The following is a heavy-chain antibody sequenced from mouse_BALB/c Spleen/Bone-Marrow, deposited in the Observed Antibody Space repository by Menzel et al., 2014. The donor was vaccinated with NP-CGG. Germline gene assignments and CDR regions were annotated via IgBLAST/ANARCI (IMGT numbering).Heavy chain of an antibody. CDR1: GYTFTDYW. CDR2: IDTSYTYT. Sequence: QVQLQQSGAELVMPGASVKMSCKASGYTFTDYWIHWVKQRPGQGLEWIGAIDTSYTYTTYNQEFKGKATLTVDASSSTAYIQLSSLTSEDSAVYYCANIYYGDYGWFSYWGQGTLVTVSA. J-gene: IGHJ3*01. CDR3: ANIYYGDYGWFSY. V-gene: IGHV1-69*01. D-gene: IGHD2-13*01.